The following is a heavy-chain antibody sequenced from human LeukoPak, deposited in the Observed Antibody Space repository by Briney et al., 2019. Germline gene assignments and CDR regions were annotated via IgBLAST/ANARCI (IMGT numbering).Heavy chain of an antibody. J-gene: IGHJ6*02. CDR3: ATLVATGYYGMDV. Sequence: SETLSLTCTVSGGSISTYYWSWIRQPPGKGLEWIGFIYYSGSTNYNPSLKSRVNISVDTSKNQFSLKLNSVTAADTAVYYCATLVATGYYGMDVWGQGTTVTVSS. D-gene: IGHD5-12*01. CDR2: IYYSGST. V-gene: IGHV4-59*01. CDR1: GGSISTYY.